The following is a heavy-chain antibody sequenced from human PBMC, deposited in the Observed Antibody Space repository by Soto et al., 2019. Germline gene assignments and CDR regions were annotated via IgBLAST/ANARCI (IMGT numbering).Heavy chain of an antibody. V-gene: IGHV1-46*01. J-gene: IGHJ4*02. Sequence: QVQLMQSGAEVKKPGASVKVSCKASGDTFTEYYIHWVRQAPGQGLEWMGTVNPSGGHTTYAQNPLSRVTMTRDTATHTLYIEPPSLTSEATAVYYCARGGHVVVVTAALDYRGQGTLVTVSS. CDR2: VNPSGGHT. CDR3: ARGGHVVVVTAALDY. D-gene: IGHD2-21*02. CDR1: GDTFTEYY.